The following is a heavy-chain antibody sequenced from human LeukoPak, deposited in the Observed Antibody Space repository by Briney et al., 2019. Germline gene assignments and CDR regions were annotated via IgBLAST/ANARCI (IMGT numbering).Heavy chain of an antibody. CDR3: ARTSSGYYYYFDY. J-gene: IGHJ4*02. V-gene: IGHV4-59*01. D-gene: IGHD3-22*01. CDR2: IYYSGST. Sequence: SETLSLTCTVSGGSISSDYWSWIRQPPGKGLEWIGYIYYSGSTNYNPSLKSRVTISVDTSKNQFSLKLSSVTAADTAVYYCARTSSGYYYYFDYWGQGTLVTVSS. CDR1: GGSISSDY.